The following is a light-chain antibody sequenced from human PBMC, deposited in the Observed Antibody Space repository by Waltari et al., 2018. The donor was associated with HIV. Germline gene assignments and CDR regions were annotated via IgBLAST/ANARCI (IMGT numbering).Light chain of an antibody. V-gene: IGKV3-20*01. J-gene: IGKJ1*01. CDR1: QSVRSRS. CDR2: GAS. Sequence: EIVLTQSPGTLSSSPGERATLSCRASQSVRSRSLAWYQQRPGQAPRLLSSGASGRATGIPDRFSGSGSGTDFSLTISRLEPEDFAVYYCQQYATSPRTFGQGTKVEIK. CDR3: QQYATSPRT.